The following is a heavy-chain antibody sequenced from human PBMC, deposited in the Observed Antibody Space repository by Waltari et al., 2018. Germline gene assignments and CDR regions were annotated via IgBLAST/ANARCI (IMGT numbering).Heavy chain of an antibody. CDR2: TFHTGSS. CDR1: GDSVNSDSW. J-gene: IGHJ4*02. V-gene: IGHV4-4*02. Sequence: QVQLQGSGPRLVKPSETLFLTCAMSGDSVNSDSWWTWVRQRPGETLEWIAETFHTGSSHYNPSLQSRVTILLDKSKNQFSLEMKYVTAADTAVYYCERGGEYVWKVWGQGALVIVSS. CDR3: ERGGEYVWKV. D-gene: IGHD3-16*01.